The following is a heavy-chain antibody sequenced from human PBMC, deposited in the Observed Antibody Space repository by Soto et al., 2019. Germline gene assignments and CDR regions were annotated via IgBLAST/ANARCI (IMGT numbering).Heavy chain of an antibody. Sequence: EASVKVSCKASGYTFTSYYMHWVRQAPGQGLEWMGIINPSGGSTSYAQKFQGRVTMTRDTSTSTVYMELSSLRSEDTAVYYCARDGGYGDYYYYYMDVWGKGTTVTVSS. CDR3: ARDGGYGDYYYYYMDV. CDR2: INPSGGST. CDR1: GYTFTSYY. J-gene: IGHJ6*03. D-gene: IGHD5-12*01. V-gene: IGHV1-46*03.